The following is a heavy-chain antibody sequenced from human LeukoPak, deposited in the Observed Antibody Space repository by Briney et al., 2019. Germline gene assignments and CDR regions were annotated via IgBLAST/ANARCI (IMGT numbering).Heavy chain of an antibody. CDR3: AKETASGYGAFDI. D-gene: IGHD3-22*01. V-gene: IGHV3-23*01. CDR1: GFTFSSYA. J-gene: IGHJ3*02. CDR2: VSGSGAST. Sequence: GGSLRLSCAASGFTFSSYAMSWVRQAPGKGLEWVSGVSGSGASTYYPDSVKGRFTISRDNSKSTLYLQMNSLRAEDTAVYYCAKETASGYGAFDIWGQGTMVTVSS.